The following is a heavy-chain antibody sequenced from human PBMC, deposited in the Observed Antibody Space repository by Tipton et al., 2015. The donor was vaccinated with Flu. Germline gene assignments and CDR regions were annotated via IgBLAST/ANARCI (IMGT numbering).Heavy chain of an antibody. D-gene: IGHD2-2*01. CDR2: ISHTGTA. J-gene: IGHJ4*02. CDR3: ARDRWEYASGFDS. CDR1: GDSISSDYY. Sequence: TLSLTCAVSGDSISSDYYWGWIRQFPGKGLEWIGSISHTGTANSSPSLKSRVTISVDTSKNHFSLKLTSVTAADTAVYYCARDRWEYASGFDSWGQGTLVTVSP. V-gene: IGHV4-38-2*02.